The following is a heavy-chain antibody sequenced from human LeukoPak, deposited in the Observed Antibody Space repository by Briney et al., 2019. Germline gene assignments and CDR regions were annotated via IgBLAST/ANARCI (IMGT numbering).Heavy chain of an antibody. D-gene: IGHD3-22*01. Sequence: SETLSLTCTVSGDSVSGISFYWSWIRQPPGKGLQYIGSIQYSGSTNYNPSLKSRVTISVDTSKNQFSLKLSSVTAADTAVYYCARYYDSSGYWSTPHFDYWGQGTLVTVSS. V-gene: IGHV4-61*01. CDR1: GDSVSGISFY. CDR2: IQYSGST. CDR3: ARYYDSSGYWSTPHFDY. J-gene: IGHJ4*02.